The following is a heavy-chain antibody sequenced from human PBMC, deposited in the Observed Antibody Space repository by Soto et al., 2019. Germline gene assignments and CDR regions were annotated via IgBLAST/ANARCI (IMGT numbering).Heavy chain of an antibody. V-gene: IGHV1-69*12. CDR2: IIPIFGTA. Sequence: QVQLVQSGAEVKKPGSSVKVSCKASGGTFSSYAISWVRQAPGQGLEWMGGIIPIFGTANYAQKFQGRVTITADESTSTAYMELSSLRSEDTAVYYCARARHDYGDYVDPYYYYGMDVWGQGTTVTVS. CDR3: ARARHDYGDYVDPYYYYGMDV. D-gene: IGHD4-17*01. CDR1: GGTFSSYA. J-gene: IGHJ6*02.